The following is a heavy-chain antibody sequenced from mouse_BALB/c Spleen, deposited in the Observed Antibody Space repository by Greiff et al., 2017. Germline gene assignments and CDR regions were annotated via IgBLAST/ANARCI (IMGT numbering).Heavy chain of an antibody. J-gene: IGHJ4*01. CDR2: ISYDGSN. CDR3: ARGTGTEAMDY. V-gene: IGHV3-6*02. CDR1: GYSITSGYY. Sequence: ESGPGLVKPSQSLSLTCSVTGYSITSGYYWNWIRQFPGNKLEWMGYISYDGSNNYNPSLKNRISITRDTSKNQFFLKLNSVTTEDTATYYCARGTGTEAMDYWGQGTSVTVSS. D-gene: IGHD4-1*01.